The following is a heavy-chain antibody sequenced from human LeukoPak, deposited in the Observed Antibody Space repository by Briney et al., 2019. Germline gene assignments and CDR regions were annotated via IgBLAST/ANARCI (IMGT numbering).Heavy chain of an antibody. D-gene: IGHD6-19*01. V-gene: IGHV1-46*03. Sequence: ASVKVSCRASGCTFTSYYMHWVRQAPGQGLEWMGIINPSGGSTSYAQKFQGRVTMTRDTSTSTVYMELSSLRSEDTAVYYCARSVGGWYHSGQPTKWFDYWGQGTLVTVSS. CDR3: ARSVGGWYHSGQPTKWFDY. CDR2: INPSGGST. J-gene: IGHJ4*02. CDR1: GCTFTSYY.